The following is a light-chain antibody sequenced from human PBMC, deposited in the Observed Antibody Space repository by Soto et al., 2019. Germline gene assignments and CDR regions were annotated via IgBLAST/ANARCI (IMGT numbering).Light chain of an antibody. CDR2: YAS. J-gene: IGKJ3*01. CDR3: QHYSNWPPT. Sequence: EVVMTQSPATLSVSPGEIVTLSCRASESVHRNLAWYQQKPGQGPSLLIYYASTRATGVPDRFTGSGSGTEFTLTISSLQSEDFGVYHCQHYSNWPPTFGPGTKVEIK. V-gene: IGKV3-15*01. CDR1: ESVHRN.